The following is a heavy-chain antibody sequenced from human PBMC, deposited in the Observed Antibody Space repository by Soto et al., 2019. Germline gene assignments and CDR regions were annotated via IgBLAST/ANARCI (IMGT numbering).Heavy chain of an antibody. CDR2: ISNRGSDT. J-gene: IGHJ4*02. Sequence: EVQLLESGGGLVQPGGSLRLPCAGSGFTFINYAMTWVRQAPGKGLEWVSSISNRGSDTYYVDSVKGRFTISRDNSKNTLYLQMNSLRAEDTAVYYCAKDTYSSSWYFWGQGTLVTVSS. D-gene: IGHD6-13*01. V-gene: IGHV3-23*01. CDR1: GFTFINYA. CDR3: AKDTYSSSWYF.